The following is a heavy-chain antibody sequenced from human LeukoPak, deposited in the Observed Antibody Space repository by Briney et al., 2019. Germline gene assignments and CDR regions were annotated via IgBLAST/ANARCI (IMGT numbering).Heavy chain of an antibody. CDR1: GDSIGTYF. D-gene: IGHD6-19*01. V-gene: IGHV4-59*08. Sequence: SETLSLTCSVSGDSIGTYFWHWIRQPPGKGLEWMGYIYDRGTTAYNPSLKSRVTISVDTSKNQFSLKLSSVTAADTAVYYCARHGDSSGWPNFDYWGQGTLVTVSS. CDR2: IYDRGTT. J-gene: IGHJ4*02. CDR3: ARHGDSSGWPNFDY.